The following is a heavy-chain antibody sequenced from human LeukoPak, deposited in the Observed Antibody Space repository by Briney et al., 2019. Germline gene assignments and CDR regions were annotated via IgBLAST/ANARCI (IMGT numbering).Heavy chain of an antibody. D-gene: IGHD5-12*01. CDR2: INWNGGST. V-gene: IGHV3-20*04. J-gene: IGHJ3*02. CDR3: ARDRGYDNAFDI. Sequence: RAGGSLRLSCAASGFTFDDYGMSWVRQAPGKGLEWVSGINWNGGSTGYADSVKGRFTISRDNAKNTLYLQMNSLRAEDTAVYYCARDRGYDNAFDIWGQGTMVTVSS. CDR1: GFTFDDYG.